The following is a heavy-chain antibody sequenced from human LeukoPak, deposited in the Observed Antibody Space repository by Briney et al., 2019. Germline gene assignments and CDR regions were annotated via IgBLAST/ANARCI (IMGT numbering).Heavy chain of an antibody. V-gene: IGHV1-24*01. CDR2: FDPEYGEK. CDR3: ATAPGDY. Sequence: ASVKVSCKVSGYTLTELSMHWVRQAPGKGLEWMGGFDPEYGEKIYAQKFQGRVTMIEDTSTDTAYMELRRLRSEDTPVYSCATAPGDYWGQGTPVTASS. J-gene: IGHJ4*02. CDR1: GYTLTELS.